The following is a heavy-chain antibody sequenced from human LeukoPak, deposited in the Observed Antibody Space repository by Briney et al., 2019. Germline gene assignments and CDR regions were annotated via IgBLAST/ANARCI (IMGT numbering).Heavy chain of an antibody. Sequence: SETLSLTCTVSGGSISSYCWSWIRQPPGKGLEWIGYIYYSGSTNYNPSLKSRVTISVDTSKNQFSLKLSSVTAADTAVYYCASFFDYYDSSDGAFDIWGQGTMVTVSS. CDR3: ASFFDYYDSSDGAFDI. V-gene: IGHV4-59*01. CDR1: GGSISSYC. J-gene: IGHJ3*02. D-gene: IGHD3-22*01. CDR2: IYYSGST.